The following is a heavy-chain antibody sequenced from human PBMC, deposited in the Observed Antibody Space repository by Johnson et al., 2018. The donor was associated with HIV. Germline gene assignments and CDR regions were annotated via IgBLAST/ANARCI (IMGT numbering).Heavy chain of an antibody. D-gene: IGHD4-17*01. CDR1: GFTVSSNY. J-gene: IGHJ3*02. CDR2: IYSGGST. V-gene: IGHV3-53*01. CDR3: ARVVRYGFDI. Sequence: VQLVESGGGLIQPGGSLRLSCAASGFTVSSNYMSWVRQAPGKGLEWVSSIYSGGSTYYADSVRGRFIISRDKSTDTRDLQMNSLRDEDTAVYYCARVVRYGFDIWGQGTMVTVSS.